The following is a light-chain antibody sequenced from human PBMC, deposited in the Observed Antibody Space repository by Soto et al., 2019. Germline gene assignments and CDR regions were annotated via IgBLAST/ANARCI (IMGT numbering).Light chain of an antibody. Sequence: EIVLTQSPSTLSLSPGERATLSCRASQSVSSYLAWYQHKPGQAPRLLISGASTGATGIPARFSGSGSGTEFTLTISSLQSEDCAIYYCQQYHTWPITFGGGTKWIS. CDR2: GAS. J-gene: IGKJ4*01. V-gene: IGKV3-15*01. CDR1: QSVSSY. CDR3: QQYHTWPIT.